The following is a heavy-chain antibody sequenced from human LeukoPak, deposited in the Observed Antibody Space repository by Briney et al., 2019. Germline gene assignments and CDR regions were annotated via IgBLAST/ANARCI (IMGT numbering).Heavy chain of an antibody. Sequence: GGSLRLSCAASGFTVSSNYMSWVRQAPGKGLGWVAISYSGNTTYCADSVRGRFTISRDKSKNRLHLQMNSLRAEDTAVYYCARDGIAARVGNDYWGQGTLVTVSS. CDR2: SYSGNTT. CDR1: GFTVSSNY. J-gene: IGHJ4*02. D-gene: IGHD6-6*01. V-gene: IGHV3-66*01. CDR3: ARDGIAARVGNDY.